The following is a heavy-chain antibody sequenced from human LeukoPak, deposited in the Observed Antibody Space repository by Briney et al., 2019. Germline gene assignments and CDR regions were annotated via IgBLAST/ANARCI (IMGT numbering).Heavy chain of an antibody. CDR3: ARGYNWNDEGFDP. Sequence: GASVKVSCKASGYTFTNYYILWVRQAPGQGLEWMGIINPSGGTTTYAQKFQGRVTMTRDMSTSTVYMELSSLRSEDTAVYYCARGYNWNDEGFDPWGQGTLVTVSS. J-gene: IGHJ5*02. V-gene: IGHV1-46*01. CDR1: GYTFTNYY. D-gene: IGHD1-1*01. CDR2: INPSGGTT.